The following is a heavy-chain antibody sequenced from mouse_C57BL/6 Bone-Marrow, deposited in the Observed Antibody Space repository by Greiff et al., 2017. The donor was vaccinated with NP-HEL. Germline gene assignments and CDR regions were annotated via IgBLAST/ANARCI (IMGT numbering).Heavy chain of an antibody. CDR1: GFTFSSYG. J-gene: IGHJ3*01. D-gene: IGHD1-1*01. Sequence: DVMLVESGGDLVKPGGSLKLSCAASGFTFSSYGMSWVRQTPDKRLEWVATISSGGSYTYYPDSVKGRFTISRDNAKNTLYLQMSSLKSEDTAMYYCARRLANYYGSSSAWFAYWGQGTLVTVSA. V-gene: IGHV5-6*02. CDR3: ARRLANYYGSSSAWFAY. CDR2: ISSGGSYT.